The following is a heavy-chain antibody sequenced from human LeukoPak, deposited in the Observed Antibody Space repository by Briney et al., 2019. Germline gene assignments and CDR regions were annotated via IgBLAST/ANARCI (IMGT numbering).Heavy chain of an antibody. CDR1: GFTFSSYA. J-gene: IGHJ4*02. CDR2: ISYDGSNK. CDR3: ASVHYFDY. V-gene: IGHV3-30-3*01. Sequence: EGSLRLSCAASGFTFSSYAMHWVRQAPGKGLEWVAVISYDGSNKYYADSVKGRFTISRDNSKNTLYLQMNSLRAEDTAVYYCASVHYFDYWGQGTLVTVSS.